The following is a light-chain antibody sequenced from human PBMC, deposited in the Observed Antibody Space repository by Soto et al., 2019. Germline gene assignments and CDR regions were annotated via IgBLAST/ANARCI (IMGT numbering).Light chain of an antibody. J-gene: IGLJ1*01. CDR2: DVS. CDR3: SSYTRGSALG. V-gene: IGLV2-14*01. Sequence: QSALTQPASVSGSPGQSITISCTGTSSDVGGYNYVSWYQQHPGKAPKLMIYDVSNRPSGVSNRFSGSKSGNTASLTISGLQAEDEADYYCSSYTRGSALGFGTGTKLTVL. CDR1: SSDVGGYNY.